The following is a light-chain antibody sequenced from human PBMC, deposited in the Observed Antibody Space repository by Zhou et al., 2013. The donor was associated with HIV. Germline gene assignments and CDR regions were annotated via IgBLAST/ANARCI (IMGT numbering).Light chain of an antibody. V-gene: IGKV1-9*01. CDR1: QDISTY. J-gene: IGKJ1*01. CDR3: LQHNSIPQT. CDR2: SAS. Sequence: DIQLTQSPSFLSASVGDRVTLTCRASQDISTYLAWFQQKPGKAPKRLIYSASNLQSGVPSRFSGSGSGTEFTLTISSLQLEDFATYYCLQHNSIPQTFGQGTKVE.